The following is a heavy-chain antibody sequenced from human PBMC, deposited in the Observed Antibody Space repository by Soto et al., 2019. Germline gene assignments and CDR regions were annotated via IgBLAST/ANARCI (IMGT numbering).Heavy chain of an antibody. CDR3: SALYSSSWYNYYYGMDV. V-gene: IGHV1-69*06. D-gene: IGHD6-13*01. CDR1: GGTFSSYA. Sequence: SVKVSCKASGGTFSSYAISWVRQAPGQGLEWMGGIIPIFGTANYAQKFQGRVTITADKSTSTAYMELSSLRSEDTAVYYCSALYSSSWYNYYYGMDVWGQGTTVTSP. J-gene: IGHJ6*02. CDR2: IIPIFGTA.